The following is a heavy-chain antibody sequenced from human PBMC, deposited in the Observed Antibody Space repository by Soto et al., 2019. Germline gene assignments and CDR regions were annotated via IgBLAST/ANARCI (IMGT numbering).Heavy chain of an antibody. J-gene: IGHJ4*02. CDR1: GYTFTSYD. CDR3: ARGYSIHEFDY. Sequence: QVPLVKSGAEVKKPGASVKVSFKASGYTFTSYDINWVRQATGQGLEWMGWMNPNSGNTGYAQKFQGRVTMTRNTSISTAYMVLSSLRSENTAVYYCARGYSIHEFDYWGQGTLVTVSS. V-gene: IGHV1-8*01. CDR2: MNPNSGNT. D-gene: IGHD6-13*01.